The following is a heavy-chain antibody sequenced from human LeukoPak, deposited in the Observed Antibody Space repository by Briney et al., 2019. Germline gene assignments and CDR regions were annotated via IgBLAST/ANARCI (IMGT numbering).Heavy chain of an antibody. D-gene: IGHD3-22*01. CDR1: GGSISSYY. CDR3: ARDQVTGYYDSSGVAFDI. V-gene: IGHV4-59*01. Sequence: TSETLPLTCTVSGGSISSYYWSWIRQPPGKGLEWIGYIYYSGSTNYNPSLKSRVTISVDTSKNQFSLKLSSVTAADTAVYYCARDQVTGYYDSSGVAFDIWGQGTMVTVSS. J-gene: IGHJ3*02. CDR2: IYYSGST.